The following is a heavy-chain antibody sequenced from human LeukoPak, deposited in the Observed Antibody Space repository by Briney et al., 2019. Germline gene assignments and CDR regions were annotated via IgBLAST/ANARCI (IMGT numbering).Heavy chain of an antibody. CDR1: GFTVSSYE. CDR2: IWYDGSNK. Sequence: GGSLRLSCAASGFTVSSYEMNWVRQAPGRGLEWVAVIWYDGSNKYYADSVKGRFTISRDNSKNNLYLQMNSLRVEDTAVYYCARRSYGSGLFDYWGQGTLVTVSS. J-gene: IGHJ4*02. CDR3: ARRSYGSGLFDY. D-gene: IGHD3-10*01. V-gene: IGHV3-33*08.